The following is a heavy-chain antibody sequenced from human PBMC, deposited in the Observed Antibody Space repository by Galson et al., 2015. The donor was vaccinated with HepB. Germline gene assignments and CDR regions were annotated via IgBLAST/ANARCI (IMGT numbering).Heavy chain of an antibody. CDR1: GYTFSSYA. J-gene: IGHJ4*02. V-gene: IGHV1-3*04. CDR2: TNTGNGKT. CDR3: ARSGLVGAALSFDY. Sequence: SVKVSCKASGYTFSSYAMHWVRQAPGQRLEWMGWTNTGNGKTKYSQKFQGRVIITRDTSATTAYMEVSSLRSEDTAVYYCARSGLVGAALSFDYWGQGTLVTVSS. D-gene: IGHD1-26*01.